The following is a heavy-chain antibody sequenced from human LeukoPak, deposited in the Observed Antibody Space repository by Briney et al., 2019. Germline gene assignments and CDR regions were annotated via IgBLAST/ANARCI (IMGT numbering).Heavy chain of an antibody. CDR1: GFTFSSYN. CDR3: ARGHCSTTTCYTKDDAFDI. J-gene: IGHJ3*02. V-gene: IGHV3-21*01. Sequence: GVSLRLSCAASGFTFSSYNMKWVRQAPGKGLEWVSSISSSSSSIYYADSVKGRFTISRDNAKNSLYLQMNSLRAEDTAVYYCARGHCSTTTCYTKDDAFDIWGQGTMVTVSS. CDR2: ISSSSSSI. D-gene: IGHD2-2*02.